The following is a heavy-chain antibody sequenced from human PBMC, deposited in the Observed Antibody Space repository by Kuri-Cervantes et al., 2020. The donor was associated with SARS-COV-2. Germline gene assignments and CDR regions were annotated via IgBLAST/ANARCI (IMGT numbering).Heavy chain of an antibody. Sequence: SETLSLTCTVSGGSISSSSYYWGWIRQPPGKGLAWIGYMYYTGTTTYSPSLKSRVAMSVDTSKSQFSLRLSSVTAADTAVYYCARAKYVSAPDAFDIWGQGIMVTVSS. CDR1: GGSISSSSYY. J-gene: IGHJ3*02. D-gene: IGHD3-10*01. CDR2: MYYTGTT. V-gene: IGHV4-61*05. CDR3: ARAKYVSAPDAFDI.